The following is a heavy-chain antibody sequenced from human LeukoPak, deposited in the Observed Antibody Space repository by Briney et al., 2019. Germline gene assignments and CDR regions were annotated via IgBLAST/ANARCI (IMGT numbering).Heavy chain of an antibody. J-gene: IGHJ1*01. V-gene: IGHV3-15*01. CDR3: TSLRGSSSQYFQY. D-gene: IGHD6-13*01. CDR2: IKSKTDGGTT. CDR1: GFTFSNAW. Sequence: GGSLRLSCAASGFTFSNAWMSWVRQAPGKGLEWVGRIKSKTDGGTTDYAAPVKGRFTISRDDSKDTLYLQMNSLRTEDTAVYYCTSLRGSSSQYFQYWGQGTLVSVSS.